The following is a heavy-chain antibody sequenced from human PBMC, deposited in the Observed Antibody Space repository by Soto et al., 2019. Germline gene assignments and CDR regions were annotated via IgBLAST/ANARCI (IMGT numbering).Heavy chain of an antibody. Sequence: PSETLSLTCTVSGGSISNYYWSWIRQSAEKRLEWIGRVSSTGSSYYNPSLKSRVTISVDTSKNQFSLKLSSVTAADTAVYYCARVGGGTYYYYYGMDVWGQGXTVTVSS. CDR2: VSSTGSS. J-gene: IGHJ6*02. CDR1: GGSISNYY. D-gene: IGHD2-15*01. CDR3: ARVGGGTYYYYYGMDV. V-gene: IGHV4-4*07.